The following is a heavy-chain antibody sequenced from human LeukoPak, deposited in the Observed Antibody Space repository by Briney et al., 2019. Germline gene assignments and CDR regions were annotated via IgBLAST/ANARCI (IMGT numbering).Heavy chain of an antibody. CDR2: IIPIFGTA. CDR3: ARDLEPPNSGSYSN. J-gene: IGHJ4*02. V-gene: IGHV1-69*13. D-gene: IGHD1-26*01. Sequence: SVKVSCKASGGTFSSYAISWVRQAPGQGLEWMGGIIPIFGTANYAQKFQGRVTITADESTTTAYMELSSLRSEDTAVYYCARDLEPPNSGSYSNWGQGTLVTVSS. CDR1: GGTFSSYA.